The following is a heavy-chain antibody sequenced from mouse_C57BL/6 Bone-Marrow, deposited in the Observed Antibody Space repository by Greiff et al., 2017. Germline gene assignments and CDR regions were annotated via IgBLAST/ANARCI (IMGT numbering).Heavy chain of an antibody. Sequence: VQLQQSGAELVRPGASVKLSCTASGFNIKDDYMHWVKQRPEQGLEWIGWIDPENGDTAYASKFQGKATITADTSSNTAYLQLSSLTSEDTAVYYCTTNYKTSDYWGQGTTLTVSS. CDR1: GFNIKDDY. D-gene: IGHD2-12*01. J-gene: IGHJ2*01. V-gene: IGHV14-4*01. CDR2: IDPENGDT. CDR3: TTNYKTSDY.